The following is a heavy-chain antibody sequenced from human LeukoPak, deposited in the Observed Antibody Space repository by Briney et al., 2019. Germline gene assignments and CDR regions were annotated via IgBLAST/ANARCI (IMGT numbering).Heavy chain of an antibody. J-gene: IGHJ4*02. CDR3: ARGAALLRFLEWRGCYFDY. D-gene: IGHD3-3*01. Sequence: GGSLRLSCAASGFTFSSYWMSWVRQAPGKGLEWVANIKQDGSEKYYVDSVKGRFTISRDNAKNSLYLQMNSPRAEDTAVYYCARGAALLRFLEWRGCYFDYWGQGTLVTVSS. CDR1: GFTFSSYW. V-gene: IGHV3-7*01. CDR2: IKQDGSEK.